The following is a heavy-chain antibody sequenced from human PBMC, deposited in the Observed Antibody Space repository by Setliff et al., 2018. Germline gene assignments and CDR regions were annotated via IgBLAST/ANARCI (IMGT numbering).Heavy chain of an antibody. CDR3: ARRYNFWSGYLDY. V-gene: IGHV4-34*01. D-gene: IGHD3-3*01. CDR1: GGSFSGYY. J-gene: IGHJ4*02. Sequence: PSETLSLTCAVYGGSFSGYYWSWIRQPPGKGLEWIGEINHSGSTTYNPSLKSRVTISVDTSKNQFSLKLSSVTAADTAVYYCARRYNFWSGYLDYWGQGTLVTVPQ. CDR2: INHSGST.